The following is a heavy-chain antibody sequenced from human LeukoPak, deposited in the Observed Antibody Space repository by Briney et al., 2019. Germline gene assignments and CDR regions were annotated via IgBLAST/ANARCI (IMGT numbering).Heavy chain of an antibody. CDR1: GFTFSSYA. Sequence: GRSLRLSCAASGFTFSSYAMHWVRQAPGKALEWVAVISYDGVNTYYADSVKGRFTVSRDNSKNTLYLQMNSLTTEDTAVYYCARDPHNSSGWLIDYWGQGTLVTVSS. CDR2: ISYDGVNT. D-gene: IGHD6-19*01. V-gene: IGHV3-30-3*01. J-gene: IGHJ4*02. CDR3: ARDPHNSSGWLIDY.